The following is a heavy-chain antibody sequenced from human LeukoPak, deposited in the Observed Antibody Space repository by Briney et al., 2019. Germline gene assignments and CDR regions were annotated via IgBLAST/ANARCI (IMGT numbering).Heavy chain of an antibody. CDR2: INPSGGST. D-gene: IGHD3-22*01. CDR3: ARVALSDDSSGYYFDY. J-gene: IGHJ4*02. CDR1: GYTFTSYY. V-gene: IGHV1-46*01. Sequence: ASVKVSCKASGYTFTSYYMHWVRQAPGQGLEWMGLINPSGGSTSYAQKFQGRVTMTRDMSTSTVYMELCSLRSEDTAVYYCARVALSDDSSGYYFDYWGQGTLVTVSS.